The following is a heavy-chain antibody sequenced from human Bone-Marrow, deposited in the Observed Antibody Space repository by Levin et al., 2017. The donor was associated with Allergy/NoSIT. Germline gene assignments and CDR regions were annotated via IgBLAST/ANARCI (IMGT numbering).Heavy chain of an antibody. J-gene: IGHJ4*02. CDR2: LYHSGSP. CDR1: GGSISSGGYS. CDR3: ARAPINDFWSGQLDY. D-gene: IGHD3-3*01. Sequence: KASETLSLTCAVSGGSISSGGYSWNWIRQPPGKGLEWIGYLYHSGSPYYNKSLQSRVTISLDRSKNHFSLNLNSVTAADTAVYYCARAPINDFWSGQLDYWGQGALVTVSS. V-gene: IGHV4-30-2*01.